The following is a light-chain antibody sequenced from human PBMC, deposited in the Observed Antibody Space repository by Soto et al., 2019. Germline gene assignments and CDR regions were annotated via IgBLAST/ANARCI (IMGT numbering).Light chain of an antibody. V-gene: IGKV1-39*01. J-gene: IGKJ1*01. Sequence: DIQMTQSPSSLSWSVGYIVTITCRSSQIISTYLNWYQQRAGLAPRLLIYAASSLQSGVPPRFSGSGSGTDFTLTISSLQPEDFETYFCQQTYSAPQTFGQGTKVDIK. CDR1: QIISTY. CDR2: AAS. CDR3: QQTYSAPQT.